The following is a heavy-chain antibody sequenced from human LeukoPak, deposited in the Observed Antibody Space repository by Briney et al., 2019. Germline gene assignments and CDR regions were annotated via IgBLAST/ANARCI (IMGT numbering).Heavy chain of an antibody. D-gene: IGHD3-10*01. J-gene: IGHJ4*02. CDR3: ARFRAGVGEPYGDY. CDR1: GYIFTTHL. Sequence: ASVKVSCKASGYIFTTHLLHWVRQAPGQGPEWMGWISAYNGNTNYAQKFQGRVTMTTDTSTSTAYMELRSLRSDDTAVYYCARFRAGVGEPYGDYWGQGTLVTVSS. CDR2: ISAYNGNT. V-gene: IGHV1-18*04.